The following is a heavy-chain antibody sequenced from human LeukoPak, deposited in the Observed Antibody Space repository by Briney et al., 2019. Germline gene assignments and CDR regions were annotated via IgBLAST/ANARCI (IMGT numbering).Heavy chain of an antibody. J-gene: IGHJ4*02. D-gene: IGHD5-18*01. Sequence: GGSLRLSCAASGFTFSNSALSWVRRAPGKGLEWVSDISGSGGSTYYADSVKGRFTISRDNSKNTLYLQMNSLRAEDTAVYYCAKRIQSAMATGYWGQGTLVTVSS. CDR3: AKRIQSAMATGY. CDR2: ISGSGGST. CDR1: GFTFSNSA. V-gene: IGHV3-23*01.